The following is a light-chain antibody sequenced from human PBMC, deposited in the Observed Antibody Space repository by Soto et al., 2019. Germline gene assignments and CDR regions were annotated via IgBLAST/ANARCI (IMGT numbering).Light chain of an antibody. V-gene: IGLV2-23*03. CDR1: SSDVGTYSL. CDR3: CSSAGSGTFVV. Sequence: QSVLTQPASVSGSPGQSITISCTGTSSDVGTYSLVSWYQHHPGKGPKLMIYGGSKRPSGVSNRFSGSKSGNTASLTISGLQAEDEAVYYCCSSAGSGTFVVFGGGTKLTVL. J-gene: IGLJ2*01. CDR2: GGS.